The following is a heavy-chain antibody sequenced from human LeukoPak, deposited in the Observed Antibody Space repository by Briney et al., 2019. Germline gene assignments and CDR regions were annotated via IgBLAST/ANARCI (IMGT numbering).Heavy chain of an antibody. CDR3: ARHDKNPNSSGYYYYY. CDR1: GGSISSYY. V-gene: IGHV4-59*08. Sequence: PSETLSLTCTVSGGSISSYYGSWIRQPPGKGLEWIGYIYYSGSTNYNPSLKSRVTISVDTSKNQFSLKLSSVTAADTAVYYCARHDKNPNSSGYYYYYWGQGTLVTVSS. D-gene: IGHD3-22*01. J-gene: IGHJ4*02. CDR2: IYYSGST.